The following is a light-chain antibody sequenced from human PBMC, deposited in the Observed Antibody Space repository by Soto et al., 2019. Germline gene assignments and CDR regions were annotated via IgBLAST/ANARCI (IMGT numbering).Light chain of an antibody. CDR1: QNISSW. CDR2: QAS. V-gene: IGKV1-5*03. CDR3: HQYNLKSLS. Sequence: DIQMTQSHSTLSASIGDRVTITCRASQNISSWLSWYQQKPGKAPNLLIYQASILESGVPSRFSGSGSGTEFSLTISSLQPDDFATFYCHQYNLKSLSFGGGTKVEIK. J-gene: IGKJ4*01.